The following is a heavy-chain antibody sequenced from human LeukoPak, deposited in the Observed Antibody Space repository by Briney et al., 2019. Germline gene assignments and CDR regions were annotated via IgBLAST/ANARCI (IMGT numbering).Heavy chain of an antibody. CDR2: IKSKTDGGTT. CDR3: AKERGYNYDPQGFDY. J-gene: IGHJ4*02. CDR1: GFTFSNAW. Sequence: PGGSLRLSCAASGFTFSNAWMSWVRQAPGKGLEWVGRIKSKTDGGTTDYAAPVKGRFTISRDNSRDTLYLQINNLRDADTAVYYCAKERGYNYDPQGFDYWGQGTLVTVSS. V-gene: IGHV3-15*01. D-gene: IGHD5-18*01.